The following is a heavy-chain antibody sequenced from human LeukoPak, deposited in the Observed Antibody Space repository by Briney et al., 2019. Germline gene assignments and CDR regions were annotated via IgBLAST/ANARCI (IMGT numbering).Heavy chain of an antibody. J-gene: IGHJ4*02. CDR2: VYSTDST. V-gene: IGHV3-53*01. Sequence: PGGPLRLSCASSGFTVGSSYMSWVRQAPGKGLEWISLVYSTDSTHYTDAVTARFNIPRDKSKNTLNLQMSSLRAEHTAVYYCARPPTYYDSSPSYLYYFDYWGQGTLVTVSS. D-gene: IGHD3-22*01. CDR3: ARPPTYYDSSPSYLYYFDY. CDR1: GFTVGSSY.